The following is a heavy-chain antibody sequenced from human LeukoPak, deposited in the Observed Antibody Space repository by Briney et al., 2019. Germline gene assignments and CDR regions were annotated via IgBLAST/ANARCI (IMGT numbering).Heavy chain of an antibody. D-gene: IGHD5-24*01. CDR2: IRSKANSYAT. CDR1: GFTFSGSA. CDR3: TRHLGDGYNLLVGGSVPYYFDY. V-gene: IGHV3-73*01. J-gene: IGHJ4*02. Sequence: PGGSLRLSCAASGFTFSGSAMHWVRQASGKGLEWFGRIRSKANSYATAYAASVKGRFTISRDDSKNTAYLQMNSLKTEDTAVYYCTRHLGDGYNLLVGGSVPYYFDYWGQGTLVTVSS.